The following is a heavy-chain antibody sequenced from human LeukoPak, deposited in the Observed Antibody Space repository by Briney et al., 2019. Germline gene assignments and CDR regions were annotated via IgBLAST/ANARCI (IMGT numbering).Heavy chain of an antibody. J-gene: IGHJ4*02. CDR3: ARQTGSGLFILP. CDR1: GFTFSSYE. CDR2: FYHGGST. D-gene: IGHD3/OR15-3a*01. V-gene: IGHV4-38-2*01. Sequence: PGGSLRLSCAASGFTFSSYEMNWIRQPPGKGLEWIGTFYHGGSTYYNPSLKSRVTISVDTSKNQFSLNLTSVTAADTAVYYCARQTGSGLFILPGGQGTLVTVSS.